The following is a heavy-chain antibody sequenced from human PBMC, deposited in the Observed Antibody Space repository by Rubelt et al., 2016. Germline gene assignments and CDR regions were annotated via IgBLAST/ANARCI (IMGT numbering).Heavy chain of an antibody. J-gene: IGHJ4*02. CDR3: AKDSRYSGSYWDFDY. V-gene: IGHV3-7*03. CDR1: GFTFTNYW. CDR2: IKDDGSET. D-gene: IGHD1-26*01. Sequence: EVHLLESGGGLVQPGGSLRLSCAASGFTFTNYWMAWVRQAPGKGLEWVANIKDDGSETYYVDSVKGRFTISSNNSKNTLYLQMNSLRAEDTAVYFCAKDSRYSGSYWDFDYWGQGTLVTVSS.